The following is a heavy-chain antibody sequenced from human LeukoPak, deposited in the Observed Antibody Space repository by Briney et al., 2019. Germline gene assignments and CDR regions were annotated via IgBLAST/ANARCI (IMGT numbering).Heavy chain of an antibody. V-gene: IGHV4-39*01. D-gene: IGHD6-13*01. CDR1: GFTFSSYT. CDR2: IYYSGTT. CDR3: ATRGGSSWFNY. Sequence: PGGSLRLSCAASGFTFSSYTMTWIRQPPGKGLEWIGNIYYSGTTYYNPSLKSRVTISVDTSKNQFSLKLSSVTAADTAVYYCATRGGSSWFNYWGQGTLVTVSS. J-gene: IGHJ4*02.